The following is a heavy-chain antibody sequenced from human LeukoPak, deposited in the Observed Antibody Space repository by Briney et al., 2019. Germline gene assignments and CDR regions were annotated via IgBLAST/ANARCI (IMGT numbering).Heavy chain of an antibody. CDR3: ARGTYYYGSGSYFGGDEPPYYFDY. V-gene: IGHV1-69*13. Sequence: SVKVSCKASGGTFSSYAISWVRQAPGQGLGWMGGIIPIFGTANYAQKFQGRVTITADESTSTAYMELSSLRSEDTAVYYFARGTYYYGSGSYFGGDEPPYYFDYWGQGTLVTVSS. D-gene: IGHD3-10*01. CDR2: IIPIFGTA. J-gene: IGHJ4*02. CDR1: GGTFSSYA.